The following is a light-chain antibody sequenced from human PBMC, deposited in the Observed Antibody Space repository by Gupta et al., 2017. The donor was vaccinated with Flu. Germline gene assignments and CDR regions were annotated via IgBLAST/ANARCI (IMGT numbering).Light chain of an antibody. Sequence: PGERATLSCRASQNVGIYLAWYQHNPGHPPRLLTYDTSVRATGVPARFSGSGSGTDFTLTISSLEPEDSAVYYCQQRTIWPTFGHGTRLEIK. J-gene: IGKJ5*01. V-gene: IGKV3-11*01. CDR2: DTS. CDR1: QNVGIY. CDR3: QQRTIWPT.